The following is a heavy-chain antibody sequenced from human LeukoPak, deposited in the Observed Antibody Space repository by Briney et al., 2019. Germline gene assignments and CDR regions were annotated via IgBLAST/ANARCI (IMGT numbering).Heavy chain of an antibody. D-gene: IGHD1-26*01. V-gene: IGHV4-59*01. CDR1: GGSISNYY. Sequence: SETLSLTCTVSGGSISNYYWSWIRQSPEKGLEWIGYIYHSGSANYNPSLTSRVTISVDTSKNQFSLELASVTAADTAVYYCARGGGFGSPPGFWGQGTLVTVYS. CDR2: IYHSGSA. CDR3: ARGGGFGSPPGF. J-gene: IGHJ4*02.